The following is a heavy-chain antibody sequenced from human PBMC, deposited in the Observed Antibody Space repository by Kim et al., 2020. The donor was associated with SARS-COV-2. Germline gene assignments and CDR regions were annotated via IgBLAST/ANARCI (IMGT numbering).Heavy chain of an antibody. D-gene: IGHD3-3*01. J-gene: IGHJ3*02. Sequence: SLKGRVTISVDTSKNQFSLKLSSVTAADTAVYYCARATFYDFWSGNAFDIWGQGTMVTVSS. CDR3: ARATFYDFWSGNAFDI. V-gene: IGHV4-31*02.